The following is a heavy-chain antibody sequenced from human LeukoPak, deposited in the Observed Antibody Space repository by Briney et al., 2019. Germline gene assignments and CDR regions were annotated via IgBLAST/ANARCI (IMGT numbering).Heavy chain of an antibody. Sequence: GGSLRLSCAASGFTFSRYEMNWVRLAPGKGLEWVSYISSSGSTIYYADSVKGRFTISRDNAKNSLYLQMNSLRAEDTAVYYCARGYYYGSGSYKHYYYYYMDVWGKGTTVTISS. V-gene: IGHV3-48*03. J-gene: IGHJ6*03. CDR1: GFTFSRYE. CDR3: ARGYYYGSGSYKHYYYYYMDV. CDR2: ISSSGSTI. D-gene: IGHD3-10*01.